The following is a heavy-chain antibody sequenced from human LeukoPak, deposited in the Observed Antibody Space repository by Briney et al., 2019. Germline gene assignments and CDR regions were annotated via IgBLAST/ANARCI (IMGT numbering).Heavy chain of an antibody. CDR2: IIPIFGTA. CDR1: GGTFSSYA. V-gene: IGHV1-69*06. J-gene: IGHJ4*02. Sequence: SVKVSCKASGGTFSSYAISWVRQAPGQGLEWMGGIIPIFGTANYAQKFQGRVTITADKSTTTGYMEVSGLRSEDTAVYYCEVVYGSGSRSHWGQGTLVTVSS. CDR3: EVVYGSGSRSH. D-gene: IGHD3-10*01.